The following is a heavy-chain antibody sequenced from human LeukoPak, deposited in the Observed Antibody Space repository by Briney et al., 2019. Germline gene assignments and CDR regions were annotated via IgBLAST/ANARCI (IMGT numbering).Heavy chain of an antibody. CDR2: IYYSGST. CDR3: ARHCSAEAAAEPQRGIDY. D-gene: IGHD6-13*01. V-gene: IGHV4-39*01. J-gene: IGHJ4*02. CDR1: GGSISSSSYY. Sequence: SETLSLTCTVSGGSISSSSYYWGWIRQPPGKGLEWIGSIYYSGSTYYNPSLKSRVTISVDTSKNQFSLKLSSVTAADTAVYYCARHCSAEAAAEPQRGIDYWGQGTLVTVSS.